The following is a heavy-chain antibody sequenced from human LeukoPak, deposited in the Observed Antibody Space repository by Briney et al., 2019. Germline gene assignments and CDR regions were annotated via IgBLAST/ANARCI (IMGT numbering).Heavy chain of an antibody. J-gene: IGHJ4*02. V-gene: IGHV3-48*01. D-gene: IGHD3/OR15-3a*01. CDR3: ARDRGDFWTGYYTNYLDY. Sequence: GGSLRLSCAASRLTFSSHNMHWVRQAPGKGLEWVSYISDSSTTIYYADSVKGRFTISRDNARNSLYLQMNSLRAEDTAVYYCARDRGDFWTGYYTNYLDYWGQGTLVTVSS. CDR1: RLTFSSHN. CDR2: ISDSSTTI.